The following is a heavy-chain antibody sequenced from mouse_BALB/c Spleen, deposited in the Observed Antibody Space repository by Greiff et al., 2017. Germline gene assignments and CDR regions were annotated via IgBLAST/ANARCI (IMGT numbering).Heavy chain of an antibody. Sequence: QVQLQQPGAELVKPGASVKLSCKASGYTFTSYWMHWVKQRPGQGLEWIGEIDPSDSYTNYNQKFKGKATLTVDKSSSTAYMQLSSLPSEDSAVYYCARDPYFDYWGQGTTLTVSS. CDR2: IDPSDSYT. CDR3: ARDPYFDY. CDR1: GYTFTSYW. J-gene: IGHJ2*01. V-gene: IGHV1-69*02.